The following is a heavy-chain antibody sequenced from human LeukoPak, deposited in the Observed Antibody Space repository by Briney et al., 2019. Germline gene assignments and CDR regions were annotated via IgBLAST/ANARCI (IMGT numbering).Heavy chain of an antibody. Sequence: ASVKVSCKTSGYTFTNYDINWVRQAAGQGLEWMGWVNPDSGDTGFAQKFQGSLTITTNTSARVAYMEMTSLTSEDTAVYYCARDWTYWGPGTLVTVSS. CDR3: ARDWTY. V-gene: IGHV1-8*01. D-gene: IGHD1-1*01. CDR2: VNPDSGDT. CDR1: GYTFTNYD. J-gene: IGHJ4*02.